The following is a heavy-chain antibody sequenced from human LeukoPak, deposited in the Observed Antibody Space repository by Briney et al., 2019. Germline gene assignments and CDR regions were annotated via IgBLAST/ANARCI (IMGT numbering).Heavy chain of an antibody. Sequence: GGSLRLSCAASGFTFSSYAMSWVRQAPGKGLEWVSAISSSGGSTYYADSVKGRFTISRDNSKNTLYLQMNSLRAEDTAVYYCARGGVGQQLVLDYWGQGTLVTVSS. CDR2: ISSSGGST. D-gene: IGHD6-13*01. V-gene: IGHV3-23*01. CDR3: ARGGVGQQLVLDY. J-gene: IGHJ4*02. CDR1: GFTFSSYA.